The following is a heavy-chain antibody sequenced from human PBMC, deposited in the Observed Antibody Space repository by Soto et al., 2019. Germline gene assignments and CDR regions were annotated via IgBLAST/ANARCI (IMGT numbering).Heavy chain of an antibody. CDR1: GFTFSSYA. CDR3: TRDLDTSGSASISEF. D-gene: IGHD3-22*01. V-gene: IGHV3-23*01. J-gene: IGHJ4*02. Sequence: PGGSLRLSCAASGFTFSSYAMSWVRQAPGKGLEWVSAISGSGGSTYYADSVKGRFTISRDNSKDTLYLQMNSLRAEDTAVYYCTRDLDTSGSASISEFWGQGPLVAV. CDR2: ISGSGGST.